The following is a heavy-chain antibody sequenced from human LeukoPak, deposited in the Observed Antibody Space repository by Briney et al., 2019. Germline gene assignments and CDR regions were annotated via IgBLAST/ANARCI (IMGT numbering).Heavy chain of an antibody. D-gene: IGHD3-10*01. Sequence: GGSLRLSCEASGFSFSSHWMHWVRQVPGKGLVWVSRIKNDGSSTSYADSVEGRFTISRDNAKNTLYLQMNSLSAEDTAVYYCARTMYGSGSYCDYWGRGTLVTVSS. CDR2: IKNDGSST. V-gene: IGHV3-74*01. J-gene: IGHJ4*02. CDR1: GFSFSSHW. CDR3: ARTMYGSGSYCDY.